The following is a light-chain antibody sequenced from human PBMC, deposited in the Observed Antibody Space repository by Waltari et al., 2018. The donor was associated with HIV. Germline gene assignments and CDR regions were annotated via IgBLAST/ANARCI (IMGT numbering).Light chain of an antibody. Sequence: DIVMTQSPLSLPVTPGESASLSRKPRRSLLHSNKKKYLAWYLQKQGQSPQLLIFLGSNRSSGVPDRFSGSGSGTDFTLKISRVEAEDVGVYDCMQALQTITFGQGTRLEIK. J-gene: IGKJ5*01. CDR2: LGS. CDR1: RSLLHSNKKKY. CDR3: MQALQTIT. V-gene: IGKV2-28*01.